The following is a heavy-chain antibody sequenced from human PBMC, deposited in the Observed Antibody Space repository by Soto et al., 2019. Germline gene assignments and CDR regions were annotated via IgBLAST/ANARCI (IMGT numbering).Heavy chain of an antibody. Sequence: GGSLRLSCAASGFTFDDYAMHWVRQAPGKGLEWVSGISWNSGSIGYADSVKGRFTISRDNAKNSLYLQMNSLRAEDTALYYCAKEHYYGSGSRFDYWGQGTLVTVSS. J-gene: IGHJ4*02. CDR1: GFTFDDYA. CDR3: AKEHYYGSGSRFDY. V-gene: IGHV3-9*01. D-gene: IGHD3-10*01. CDR2: ISWNSGSI.